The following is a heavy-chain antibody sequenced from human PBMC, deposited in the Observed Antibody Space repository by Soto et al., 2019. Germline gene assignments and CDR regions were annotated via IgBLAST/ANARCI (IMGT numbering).Heavy chain of an antibody. V-gene: IGHV1-2*02. Sequence: QVQLVQSGAEVKKPGASVKVSCKASGYTFTGYYMHWVRQAPGQGLEWMGWINPNSGGTNYAQQFQGRVTMTRDTSISTAYMELSRLRSDDTAVYYCARAPYSSSWYYWGQGTLVTVSS. CDR1: GYTFTGYY. J-gene: IGHJ4*02. D-gene: IGHD6-13*01. CDR2: INPNSGGT. CDR3: ARAPYSSSWYY.